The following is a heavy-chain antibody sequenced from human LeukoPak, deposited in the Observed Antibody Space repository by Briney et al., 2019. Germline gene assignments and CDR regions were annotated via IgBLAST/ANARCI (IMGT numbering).Heavy chain of an antibody. V-gene: IGHV3-9*01. D-gene: IGHD5-12*01. J-gene: IGHJ3*02. CDR3: AKGYSGYDGGWFDI. CDR1: GFTFDDYA. Sequence: PGGSLRLSCAASGFTFDDYAMHWVRQAPGKGLEWVSGISWNSGSIGYADSVKGRFTISRDNAKNSLYLQMNSLRAEDTALYYCAKGYSGYDGGWFDICGQGTMVTVSS. CDR2: ISWNSGSI.